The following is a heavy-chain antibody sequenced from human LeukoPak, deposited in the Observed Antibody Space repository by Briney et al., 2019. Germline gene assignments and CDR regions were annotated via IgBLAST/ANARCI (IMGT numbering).Heavy chain of an antibody. CDR2: IYNSGAKI. J-gene: IGHJ4*02. V-gene: IGHV3-23*01. CDR3: AKDVAPDSGWDLDY. D-gene: IGHD6-19*01. CDR1: GLTFSTYS. Sequence: GGSLRLPCAVSGLTFSTYSMTWVRQGPGKGLEWVSSIYNSGAKIFYADSVKGRFTISRDNSKNMLYLQMNSLRVEDTAVYYCAKDVAPDSGWDLDYWGQGTLVTVSS.